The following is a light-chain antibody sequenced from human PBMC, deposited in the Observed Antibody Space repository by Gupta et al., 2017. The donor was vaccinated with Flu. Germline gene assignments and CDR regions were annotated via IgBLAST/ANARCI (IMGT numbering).Light chain of an antibody. CDR2: EDS. CDR1: NIGSKS. J-gene: IGLJ2*01. V-gene: IGLV3-21*03. Sequence: SYVLTQPPSLSVAPGKTARITCGGNNIGSKSVHWYQQKPGQAPVLVVQEDSDRPSGIPERFAGSNSGKKATRTISRVEAGDEADDDCQVWDSGSDHVVFGGGNKLTVL. CDR3: QVWDSGSDHVV.